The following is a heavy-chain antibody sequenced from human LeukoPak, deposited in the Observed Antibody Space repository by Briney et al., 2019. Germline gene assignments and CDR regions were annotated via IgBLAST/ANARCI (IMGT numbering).Heavy chain of an antibody. CDR2: ISSSSIYI. V-gene: IGHV3-21*01. J-gene: IGHJ4*02. CDR1: GFTFSSYS. Sequence: GGSLRLSCAASGFTFSSYSMNWVRQAPGKGLEWVSSISSSSIYIYYADSVKGRFTISRDNAKNSLYLQMNGLRAEDTAVYYCASVGATTTGGYWGQGTLVTVSS. CDR3: ASVGATTTGGY. D-gene: IGHD1-26*01.